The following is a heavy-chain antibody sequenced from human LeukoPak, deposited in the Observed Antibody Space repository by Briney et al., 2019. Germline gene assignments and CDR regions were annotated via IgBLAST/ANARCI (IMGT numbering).Heavy chain of an antibody. CDR2: INQGGSAK. V-gene: IGHV3-7*01. Sequence: PGGSLRLSCAASGFTFSSYWMSWVRQAPGKGLEWVANINQGGSAKNHVDSVKGRFTISRDDAKNSVFLQMNSLRAEDTAVYYCGRGEGFLVDHWGQGTLVTVSS. D-gene: IGHD3-3*01. CDR1: GFTFSSYW. CDR3: GRGEGFLVDH. J-gene: IGHJ4*02.